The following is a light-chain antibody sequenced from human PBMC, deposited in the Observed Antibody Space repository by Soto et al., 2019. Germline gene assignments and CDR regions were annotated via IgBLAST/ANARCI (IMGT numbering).Light chain of an antibody. CDR2: GAS. CDR1: RSVSAN. CDR3: QQYNNWPWT. Sequence: EIVMTQSPATLSVSPGERATLSCMSSRSVSANFAWYQQRPGQAPRLLIYGASTWATGNPARFSGSGSGTEFTLTISSLQSEDCAVYYCQQYNNWPWTFGQGTKVEIK. V-gene: IGKV3-15*01. J-gene: IGKJ1*01.